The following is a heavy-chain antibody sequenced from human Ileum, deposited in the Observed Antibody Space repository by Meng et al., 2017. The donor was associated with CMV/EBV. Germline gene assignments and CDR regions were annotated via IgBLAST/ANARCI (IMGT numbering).Heavy chain of an antibody. CDR1: GGTFSSNA. CDR2: ISPIFRTS. CDR3: ATSGRGPKYYFDY. Sequence: VQLVQAGGEVKTPGSSVKVSCEASGGTFSSNAISWVRHAPGQGLEWMGVISPIFRTSNYAQKFQGRLTITADESTSTAYMELSSLTSGDTAVYYCATSGRGPKYYFDYWGQGTLVTVSS. J-gene: IGHJ4*02. V-gene: IGHV1-69*12. D-gene: IGHD1-14*01.